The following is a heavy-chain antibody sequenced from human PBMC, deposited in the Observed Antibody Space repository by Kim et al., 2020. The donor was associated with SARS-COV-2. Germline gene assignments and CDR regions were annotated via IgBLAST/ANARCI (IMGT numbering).Heavy chain of an antibody. Sequence: GESLKISCKGSGYSFTSYWIGWVRQMPGKGLEWMGIIYPGDSDTRYSPSFQGQVTISADKSISTAYLQWSSLKASDTAMYYCARQERLLWFGELFTGWFDPRGQGTLVTVSS. J-gene: IGHJ5*02. CDR2: IYPGDSDT. CDR1: GYSFTSYW. D-gene: IGHD3-10*01. CDR3: ARQERLLWFGELFTGWFDP. V-gene: IGHV5-51*01.